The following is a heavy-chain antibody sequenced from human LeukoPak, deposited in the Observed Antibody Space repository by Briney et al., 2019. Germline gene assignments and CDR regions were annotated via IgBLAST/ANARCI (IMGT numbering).Heavy chain of an antibody. CDR3: ARDKAYCGGDCYSHDAFDI. CDR2: INYSGST. J-gene: IGHJ3*02. V-gene: IGHV4-31*03. CDR1: GGSISSGGYY. Sequence: PSQTLSLTCTVSGGSISSGGYYWSCIRQHPGKGLEWIVYINYSGSTYYTPSLKSRVTISVDTSKNQFSLKLSSVTAADTAVYYCARDKAYCGGDCYSHDAFDIWGQGTMVTVSS. D-gene: IGHD2-21*02.